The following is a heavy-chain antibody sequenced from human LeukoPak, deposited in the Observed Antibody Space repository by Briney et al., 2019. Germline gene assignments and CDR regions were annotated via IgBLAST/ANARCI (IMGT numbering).Heavy chain of an antibody. V-gene: IGHV4-59*01. CDR1: GGSISSYH. J-gene: IGHJ6*02. CDR3: AGLYSYGSFGMDV. Sequence: PSETLSLTCTVSGGSISSYHWSWIRQPPGKGLEWIGYIYYSGSTNYNPSLKSRVTISVDTSKNQFSLKLSSVTAADTAVYYCAGLYSYGSFGMDVWGQGTTVTVSS. CDR2: IYYSGST. D-gene: IGHD5-18*01.